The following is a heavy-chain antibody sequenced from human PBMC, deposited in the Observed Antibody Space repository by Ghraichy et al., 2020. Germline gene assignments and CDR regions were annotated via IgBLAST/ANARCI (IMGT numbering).Heavy chain of an antibody. CDR1: GGSISSSSYY. CDR3: ARRAAMVTPNYYYGMDV. J-gene: IGHJ6*02. D-gene: IGHD5-18*01. Sequence: SETLSLTCTVSGGSISSSSYYWGWIRQPPGKGLEWIGSIYYSGSTYYNPSLKSRVTISVDTSKNQFSLKLSSVTAADTAVYYCARRAAMVTPNYYYGMDVWGQGTTVTVSS. CDR2: IYYSGST. V-gene: IGHV4-39*01.